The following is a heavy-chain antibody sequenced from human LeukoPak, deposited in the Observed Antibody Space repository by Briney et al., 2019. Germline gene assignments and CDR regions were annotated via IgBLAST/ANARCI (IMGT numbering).Heavy chain of an antibody. CDR3: AKETVAAPPIDY. Sequence: GGSLRLSCAASGFTFSSYAMSWVRQAPGKGLEWVSAISGSAYSTYYADSVKGRFTISRDNSKNTLYLQMNNQRAEDTAVYYCAKETVAAPPIDYWGQGTLVTVSS. D-gene: IGHD6-19*01. J-gene: IGHJ4*02. CDR1: GFTFSSYA. V-gene: IGHV3-23*01. CDR2: ISGSAYST.